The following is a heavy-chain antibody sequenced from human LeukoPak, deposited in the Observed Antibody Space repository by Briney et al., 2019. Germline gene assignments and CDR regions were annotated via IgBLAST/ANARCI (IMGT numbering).Heavy chain of an antibody. CDR2: IYYSGST. D-gene: IGHD3-3*01. CDR1: GGSISSGDYY. CDR3: ARVPWRYDFWSGYYFDY. V-gene: IGHV4-30-4*08. Sequence: SETLSLTCTVSGGSISSGDYYWSWIRQPPGKGLEWIGYIYYSGSTYYNPSLKSRVTISVDTSKNQFSPKLSSVTAADTAVYYCARVPWRYDFWSGYYFDYWGQGTLVTVSS. J-gene: IGHJ4*02.